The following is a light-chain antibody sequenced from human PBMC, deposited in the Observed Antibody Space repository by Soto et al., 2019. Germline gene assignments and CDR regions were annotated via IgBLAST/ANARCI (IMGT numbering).Light chain of an antibody. Sequence: QSVLTQPPSASGTPGQSVTIYCSGSSSNIGSHSVDWYQQLPGTAPKLLIFRNNQRPSGVPYRFSGSKSGTSASLAISGLRSEDEAAYYCAARDDSLNAVIFGGGTKLTVL. J-gene: IGLJ2*01. V-gene: IGLV1-44*01. CDR3: AARDDSLNAVI. CDR2: RNN. CDR1: SSNIGSHS.